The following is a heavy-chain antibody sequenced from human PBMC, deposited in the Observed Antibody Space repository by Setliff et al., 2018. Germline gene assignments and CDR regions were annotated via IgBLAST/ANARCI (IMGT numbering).Heavy chain of an antibody. CDR3: ARAPYYYDSSGYWGAFDY. V-gene: IGHV1-18*01. Sequence: ASVKVSCKASGYAFGSSGISWVRQAPGQGLEWMGWISAYNGYIVYAQKFQGRVTITADESTSTAYMELNSLRSEDTAVYYCARAPYYYDSSGYWGAFDYWGQGTLVTVSS. CDR1: GYAFGSSG. D-gene: IGHD3-22*01. J-gene: IGHJ4*02. CDR2: ISAYNGYI.